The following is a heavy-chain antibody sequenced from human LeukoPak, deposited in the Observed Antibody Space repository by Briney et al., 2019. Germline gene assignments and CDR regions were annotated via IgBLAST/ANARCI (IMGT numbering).Heavy chain of an antibody. D-gene: IGHD1-1*01. V-gene: IGHV4-59*08. Sequence: SETLSLTCTVSGGSISSYYWSWIRQPPGKGLEWIGYIYYSGSTNYNPSLKSRVTISVDTSKNQFSLKLSSVTAADTAVYYCARSRSTGEGVVFDYWGQGTLVTVSS. CDR3: ARSRSTGEGVVFDY. CDR1: GGSISSYY. CDR2: IYYSGST. J-gene: IGHJ4*02.